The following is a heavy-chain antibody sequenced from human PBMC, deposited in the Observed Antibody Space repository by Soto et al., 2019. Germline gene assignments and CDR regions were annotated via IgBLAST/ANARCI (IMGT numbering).Heavy chain of an antibody. Sequence: GGSLRLSCAASGFTFTRYSMNWVRQAPGKGLEWVSSISSTANYIYYGDSMKGRFTISRDNAKNSLYLEMNSLRAEDTAVYYCARESEDLTSNFDYWGQGTLVTVSS. CDR2: ISSTANYI. V-gene: IGHV3-21*06. J-gene: IGHJ4*02. CDR3: ARESEDLTSNFDY. CDR1: GFTFTRYS.